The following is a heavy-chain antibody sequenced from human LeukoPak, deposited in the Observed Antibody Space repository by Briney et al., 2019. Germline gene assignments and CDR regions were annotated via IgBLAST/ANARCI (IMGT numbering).Heavy chain of an antibody. CDR2: IYYSGST. J-gene: IGHJ6*02. V-gene: IGHV4-59*01. D-gene: IGHD5-12*01. Sequence: SETLSLTCTVSGGSISSYYWSWIRQPPGKGLEWIGYIYYSGSTNYNPSLKSRVTISVDTSKNQFSLKLSSVTAADTAVYYCARVALRRGYSGYNSPYYYYCMDVWGHGTTVTVSS. CDR3: ARVALRRGYSGYNSPYYYYCMDV. CDR1: GGSISSYY.